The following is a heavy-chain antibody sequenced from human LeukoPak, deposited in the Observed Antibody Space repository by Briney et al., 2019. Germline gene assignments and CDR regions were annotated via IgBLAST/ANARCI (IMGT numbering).Heavy chain of an antibody. V-gene: IGHV4-4*07. CDR3: ARDGIAATGLTFDY. CDR2: IYTSGST. CDR1: GGSISSYY. J-gene: IGHJ4*02. Sequence: SETLSLTCTVSGGSISSYYWSWIRQPAGKGLEWIGRIYTSGSTNYNPSLKSRVTMSVDTSKNQFSLKLSSVTAADTAVYYCARDGIAATGLTFDYWGQGTLVTVST. D-gene: IGHD6-13*01.